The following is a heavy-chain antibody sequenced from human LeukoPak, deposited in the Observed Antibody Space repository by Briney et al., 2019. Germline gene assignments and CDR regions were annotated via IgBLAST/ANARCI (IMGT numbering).Heavy chain of an antibody. D-gene: IGHD2-2*01. CDR2: ISDSGGRT. V-gene: IGHV3-23*01. CDR3: TKERVTSDGEPFDS. CDR1: GFTFSSYA. Sequence: GGSLRLSCAASGFTFSSYAMDWVRQAPGKGLEWVSYISDSGGRTYYADSLKGPFTISRDNSKNTLYLQLNSLGAEDTAVYYCTKERVTSDGEPFDSWGPGTLVTVSS. J-gene: IGHJ4*02.